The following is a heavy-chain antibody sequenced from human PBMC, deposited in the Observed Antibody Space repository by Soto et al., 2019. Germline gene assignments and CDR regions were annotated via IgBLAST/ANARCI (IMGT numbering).Heavy chain of an antibody. V-gene: IGHV1-3*01. CDR3: ARSYGYYSRYYYHYGMDV. J-gene: IGHJ6*02. CDR1: GYTFNSYG. D-gene: IGHD3-22*01. Sequence: ASVKVSCKASGYTFNSYGIIWVRQAPGQGLEWMGWINACNGNTKYSQKFQGRVTITRDTSASTAHMELSSLRSEDTAVYYCARSYGYYSRYYYHYGMDVWGQGTTVTVS. CDR2: INACNGNT.